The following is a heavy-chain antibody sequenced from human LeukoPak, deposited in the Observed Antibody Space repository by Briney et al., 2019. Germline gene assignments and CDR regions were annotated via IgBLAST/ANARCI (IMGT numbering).Heavy chain of an antibody. D-gene: IGHD3-10*01. Sequence: GASVKVSCKASGYTFTSHGISWVRQAPGQGLEWMGWISTYNGNTNYAQKLQGRVSMTTDTSTSTAYMDLRSLRSDDTAVYYCARSRFPYYRLSRTDYYYMDVWAKGTTVTVSS. V-gene: IGHV1-18*01. CDR3: ARSRFPYYRLSRTDYYYMDV. CDR1: GYTFTSHG. CDR2: ISTYNGNT. J-gene: IGHJ6*03.